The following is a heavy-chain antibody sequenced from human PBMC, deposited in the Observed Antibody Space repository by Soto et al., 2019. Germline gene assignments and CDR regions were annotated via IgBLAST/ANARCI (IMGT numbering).Heavy chain of an antibody. J-gene: IGHJ4*02. CDR1: GLTVSSNY. Sequence: EVQLEESGGGLIQPGGSLRLSCAAAGLTVSSNYMTWVRQAPGEGLEWVSVICSGGNTNYADSVKGRFTISRDNSKNTLYLQMNTLRAEDTAMYYCARGFNWLDYWGQGTLVTVSS. D-gene: IGHD1-20*01. CDR3: ARGFNWLDY. CDR2: ICSGGNT. V-gene: IGHV3-53*01.